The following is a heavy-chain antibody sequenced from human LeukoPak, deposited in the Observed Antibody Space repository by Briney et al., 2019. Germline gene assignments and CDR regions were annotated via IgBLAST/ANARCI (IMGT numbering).Heavy chain of an antibody. J-gene: IGHJ4*02. Sequence: PGGSLRLSCAASGFTFSSYWMHWVRQAPGKGLVWVSRIDTDGSSTSYADSVKGRFTISRDNAKNTLYLQMSSLRTEDTAVYYCILAAAGTEFDSWGQGSLVTVYS. V-gene: IGHV3-74*01. CDR1: GFTFSSYW. CDR3: ILAAAGTEFDS. CDR2: IDTDGSST. D-gene: IGHD6-13*01.